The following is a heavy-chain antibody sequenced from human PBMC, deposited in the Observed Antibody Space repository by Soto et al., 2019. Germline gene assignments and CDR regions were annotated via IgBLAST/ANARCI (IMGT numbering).Heavy chain of an antibody. V-gene: IGHV3-11*01. CDR1: GFTFSDYY. D-gene: IGHD3-16*02. J-gene: IGHJ4*02. CDR3: ARLYHDYVWGIYRPESYYFDY. Sequence: QVQLVESGGGLVKPGGSLRLSCAASGFTFSDYYMSWIRQAPGKGLEWVSYIGTSGSTIYYTDSVKGRLTISRDNAKNSLYLQMNSLRAEDTAVYYCARLYHDYVWGIYRPESYYFDYWGQGTLVTVSS. CDR2: IGTSGSTI.